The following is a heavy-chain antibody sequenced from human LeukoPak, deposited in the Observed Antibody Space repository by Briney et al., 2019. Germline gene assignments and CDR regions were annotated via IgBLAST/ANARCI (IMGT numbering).Heavy chain of an antibody. CDR3: ARHTTMMGTKWFDP. J-gene: IGHJ5*02. CDR2: IYPGDSDT. V-gene: IGHV5-51*01. Sequence: GESLKISCTGSGYSFTSYWIGWVRQMPGKGLEWMGIIYPGDSDTRYSPSFQSQVTISADTSISTAYLQWSSLKASDTAMYYCARHTTMMGTKWFDPWGQGTLVTVSS. CDR1: GYSFTSYW. D-gene: IGHD3-22*01.